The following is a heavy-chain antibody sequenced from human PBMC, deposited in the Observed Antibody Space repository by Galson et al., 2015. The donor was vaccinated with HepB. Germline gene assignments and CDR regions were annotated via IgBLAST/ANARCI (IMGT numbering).Heavy chain of an antibody. D-gene: IGHD2-15*01. J-gene: IGHJ6*03. V-gene: IGHV1-46*03. CDR2: INPSGGST. CDR1: GYTFTSYY. Sequence: SVKVSCKASGYTFTSYYMHWVRQAPGQGLEWMGIINPSGGSTSYAQKFQGRVTMTRDTSTSTVYMELSGLRSEDTAVYYCARDSTVLAATLDYYYYMDVWGKGTTVTVSS. CDR3: ARDSTVLAATLDYYYYMDV.